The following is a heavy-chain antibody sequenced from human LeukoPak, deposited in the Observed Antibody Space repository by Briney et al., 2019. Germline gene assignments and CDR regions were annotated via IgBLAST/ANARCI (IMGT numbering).Heavy chain of an antibody. V-gene: IGHV3-30*02. CDR3: AKDQAAAGTVDY. CDR2: IRYDGSNK. CDR1: GFTFSSYG. J-gene: IGHJ4*02. Sequence: GGSLRLSCAASGFTFSSYGMHWVRQAPGQGLEWVAFIRYDGSNKYYADSVKGRFTISRDNSKNTLYLQMNSLRAEDTAVYYCAKDQAAAGTVDYWGQGTLVTVSS. D-gene: IGHD6-13*01.